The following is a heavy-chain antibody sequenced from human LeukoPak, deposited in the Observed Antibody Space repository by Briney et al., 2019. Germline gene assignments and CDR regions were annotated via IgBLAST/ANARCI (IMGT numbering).Heavy chain of an antibody. CDR2: INPSGGST. CDR1: GYTFTYYY. J-gene: IGHJ4*02. V-gene: IGHV1-46*01. D-gene: IGHD5-18*01. CDR3: ARSPYTYGSLFYLDY. Sequence: GASVKVSCKASGYTFTYYYIHWVRQAPGQGVEWMGIINPSGGSTNYAQKFQGRVTLTRDTSTSTVYMERSSLRSEDTAVYYCARSPYTYGSLFYLDYWGQGTLVTVSS.